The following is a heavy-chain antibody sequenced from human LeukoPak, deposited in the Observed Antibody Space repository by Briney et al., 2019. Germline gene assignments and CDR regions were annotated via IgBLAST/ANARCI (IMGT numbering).Heavy chain of an antibody. CDR3: ARDDGYCSGGSCYSLAFDI. D-gene: IGHD2-15*01. CDR2: ISSSSSYI. V-gene: IGHV3-21*01. Sequence: GGSLRLSCAASGFTFSSYSMNWVRQAPGKELEGVSSISSSSSYIYYADSVKGRFTISRDNAKNTLYMQMNRQRGEDTAVYYCARDDGYCSGGSCYSLAFDIWGQGTMVTVSS. CDR1: GFTFSSYS. J-gene: IGHJ3*02.